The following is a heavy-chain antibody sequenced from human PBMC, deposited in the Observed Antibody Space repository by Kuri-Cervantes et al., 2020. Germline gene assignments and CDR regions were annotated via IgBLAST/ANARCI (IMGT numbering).Heavy chain of an antibody. D-gene: IGHD4-17*01. J-gene: IGHJ3*02. CDR2: IGTAGDT. CDR1: GFTFSSYA. CDR3: ARPEYGDYNDAFDI. V-gene: IGHV3-13*01. Sequence: GESLKISCAASGFTFSSYAMHWVRQAPGKGLEWVSAIGTAGDTYYPCSVKGRFTISRENAKNSLYLQMNSLRAEDTAVYYCARPEYGDYNDAFDIWGQGTMVTVSS.